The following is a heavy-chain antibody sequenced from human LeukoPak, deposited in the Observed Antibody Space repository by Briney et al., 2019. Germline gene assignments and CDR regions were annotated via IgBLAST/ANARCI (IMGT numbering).Heavy chain of an antibody. CDR2: IYYSGST. CDR3: ARGGSYFGY. V-gene: IGHV4-59*01. J-gene: IGHJ4*02. CDR1: GDSISGYY. D-gene: IGHD1-26*01. Sequence: SETPSLTCTVSGDSISGYYWSWVRQPPGKGLEWIGNIYYSGSTNYNPSLKSRVSISLDMSKNQFSLKLNSVTAADTAVYYCARGGSYFGYWGQGTLVTVSS.